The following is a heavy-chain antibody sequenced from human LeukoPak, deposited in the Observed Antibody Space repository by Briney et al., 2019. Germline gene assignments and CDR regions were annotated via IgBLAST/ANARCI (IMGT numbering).Heavy chain of an antibody. Sequence: GGSLRLSCAASGFTFSSYGLHWVRQAPGKGLEWVVFIRYDGSNKYYADSVKGRFTISRDNSKNTLFLQMNSLRADDTAVYYCAKDLPEYYGSGSYGFDYWGQGTLVTVSS. CDR1: GFTFSSYG. CDR2: IRYDGSNK. D-gene: IGHD3-10*01. J-gene: IGHJ4*02. CDR3: AKDLPEYYGSGSYGFDY. V-gene: IGHV3-30*02.